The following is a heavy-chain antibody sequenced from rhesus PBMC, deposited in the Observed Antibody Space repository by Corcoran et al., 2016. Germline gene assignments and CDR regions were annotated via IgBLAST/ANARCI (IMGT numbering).Heavy chain of an antibody. V-gene: IGHV4-93*01. J-gene: IGHJ6*01. Sequence: QVLLQESGPTVVAPSETLSLTCTVSGGSISSTNWWTWIRQSPGKGLEWIWGVYGGGGNTEYTPALKSRLTISTDTSSTPFFLKMTSVTAADTAVFYCARGNYVNALDSWGQGVVVTVS. CDR2: VYGGGGNT. CDR3: ARGNYVNALDS. D-gene: IGHD1-26*01. CDR1: GGSISSTNW.